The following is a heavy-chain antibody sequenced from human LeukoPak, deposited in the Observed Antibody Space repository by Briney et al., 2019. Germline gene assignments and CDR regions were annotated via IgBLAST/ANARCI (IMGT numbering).Heavy chain of an antibody. D-gene: IGHD1-26*01. Sequence: ASVKVSCKASGYTFTSYYMHWVRQAPGQGLEWMGIINPSGGSTSYAQKFQGRVTMTRDMSTSTVYMELSSLRSEDTAVYYCAREGGGWELLRMRAFDIWGQGTMVTVSS. J-gene: IGHJ3*02. V-gene: IGHV1-46*01. CDR1: GYTFTSYY. CDR3: AREGGGWELLRMRAFDI. CDR2: INPSGGST.